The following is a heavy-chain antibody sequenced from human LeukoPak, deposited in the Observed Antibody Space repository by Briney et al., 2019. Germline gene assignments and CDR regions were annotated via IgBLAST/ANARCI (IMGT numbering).Heavy chain of an antibody. J-gene: IGHJ5*02. CDR3: AREAGYSSGWYPNWFDP. Sequence: QPGGSLRLSCAASGFTFSSYWMHWVRQAPGKGLVWVSRINSDGSSTSYADSVKGRFTISRDNAKNTLYLQMNSLRAGDTAVYYCAREAGYSSGWYPNWFDPWGQGTLVTVSS. V-gene: IGHV3-74*01. CDR2: INSDGSST. D-gene: IGHD6-19*01. CDR1: GFTFSSYW.